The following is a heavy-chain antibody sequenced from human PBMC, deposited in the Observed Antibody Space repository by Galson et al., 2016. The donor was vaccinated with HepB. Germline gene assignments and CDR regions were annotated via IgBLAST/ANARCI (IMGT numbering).Heavy chain of an antibody. CDR2: IYYSGST. J-gene: IGHJ4*02. D-gene: IGHD6-19*01. Sequence: TLSLTCTVSGGSISSGGYYWSWIRQHPGKGLEWIGYIYYSGSTYYNPSLKSRVTVSRDTSKNQFSLELSSMTAADTAVYYCARRNPVAGYFEYWGQGTLVTVSA. V-gene: IGHV4-31*03. CDR1: GGSISSGGYY. CDR3: ARRNPVAGYFEY.